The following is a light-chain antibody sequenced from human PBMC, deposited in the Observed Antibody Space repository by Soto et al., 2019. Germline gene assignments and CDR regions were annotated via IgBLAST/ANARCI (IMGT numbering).Light chain of an antibody. CDR1: SSDVGGYNY. CDR2: EVS. CDR3: SSYTSSSTLVV. V-gene: IGLV2-14*01. Sequence: QSVLTQPASVSGSPGQSITISCTGTSSDVGGYNYVSWYQQHPGKAPKLMISEVSNRPSGVSNRFSGSKSGNTASLTISELQAEDEADYYCSSYTSSSTLVVFGTGTKVTVL. J-gene: IGLJ1*01.